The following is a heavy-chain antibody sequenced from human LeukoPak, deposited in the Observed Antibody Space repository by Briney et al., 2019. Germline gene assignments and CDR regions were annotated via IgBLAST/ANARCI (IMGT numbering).Heavy chain of an antibody. V-gene: IGHV3-33*01. CDR1: GFTFSSYG. J-gene: IGHJ4*02. Sequence: GGSLRLSCAASGFTFSSYGMHWVRQAPGKGLECVAVIWYDGSNKYYADSVKGRFTISRDNSKNTLYLQMNSLRAEDTAVYYCARDSNSGSPDYWGQGTLVTVSS. CDR2: IWYDGSNK. CDR3: ARDSNSGSPDY. D-gene: IGHD1-26*01.